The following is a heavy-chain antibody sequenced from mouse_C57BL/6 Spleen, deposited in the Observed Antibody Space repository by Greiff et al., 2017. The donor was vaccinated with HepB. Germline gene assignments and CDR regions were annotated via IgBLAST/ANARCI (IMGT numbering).Heavy chain of an antibody. Sequence: QVQLQQPGAELVMPGASVKLSCKASGYTFTSYWMHWVKQRPGQGLEWIGEIDPSDSYTNYNQKFKGKSTLTVDKSSSTAYMQLSSLTSEDSAVYYWARYGSSYEHWFAYWGQGTLVTVSA. CDR2: IDPSDSYT. J-gene: IGHJ3*01. V-gene: IGHV1-69*01. D-gene: IGHD1-1*01. CDR3: ARYGSSYEHWFAY. CDR1: GYTFTSYW.